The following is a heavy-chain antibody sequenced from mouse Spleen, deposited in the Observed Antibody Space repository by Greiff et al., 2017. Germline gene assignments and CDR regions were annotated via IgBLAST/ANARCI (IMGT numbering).Heavy chain of an antibody. D-gene: IGHD1-1*01. CDR1: GYTFTDYE. V-gene: IGHV1-15*01. CDR2: IDPETGGT. CDR3: TRSDTTVVATYYYAMDY. J-gene: IGHJ4*01. Sequence: VQLQESGAELVRPGASVTLSCKASGYTFTDYEMHWVKRTPVHGLEWIGAIDPETGGTAYNQKFKGKAILTADKSSSTAYMELRSLTSEDSAVYYCTRSDTTVVATYYYAMDYWGQGTSVTVSS.